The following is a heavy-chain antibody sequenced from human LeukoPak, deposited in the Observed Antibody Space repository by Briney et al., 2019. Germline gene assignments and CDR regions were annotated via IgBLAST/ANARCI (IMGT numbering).Heavy chain of an antibody. Sequence: SETLSLTCTVSGGSISSYYWSWIRQPPGKGLEWIGYIYYSGSTNYNPSLKSRVTISVDTSKNQFSLKLSSVTAADTAVYYCARARLKRELLSWGQGTLVTVSS. D-gene: IGHD1-26*01. V-gene: IGHV4-59*01. J-gene: IGHJ5*02. CDR3: ARARLKRELLS. CDR1: GGSISSYY. CDR2: IYYSGST.